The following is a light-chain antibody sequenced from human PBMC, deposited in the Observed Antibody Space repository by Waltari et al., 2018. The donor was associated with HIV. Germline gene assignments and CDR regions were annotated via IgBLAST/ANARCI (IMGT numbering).Light chain of an antibody. CDR3: QSYDSSLSGSGV. CDR1: SSNIGAHSD. CDR2: GNN. Sequence: QSVLTQSPSVSGAPGQRVTISRPGSSSNIGAHSDLHWYQQLPGTAPKLLIYGNNNRPSGVPDRFSGSKSGTSASLAITGLQAEDEADYYCQSYDSSLSGSGVFGGGTKLTVL. J-gene: IGLJ3*02. V-gene: IGLV1-40*01.